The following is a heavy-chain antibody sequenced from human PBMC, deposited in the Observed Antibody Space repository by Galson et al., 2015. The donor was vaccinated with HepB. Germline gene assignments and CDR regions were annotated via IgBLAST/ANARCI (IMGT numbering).Heavy chain of an antibody. J-gene: IGHJ6*03. V-gene: IGHV1-69*13. D-gene: IGHD3-16*02. CDR2: IIPIFGTA. CDR1: GGTFSSYA. CDR3: AREGPIRLGELSTYYYYYYMDV. Sequence: SVKVSCKASGGTFSSYAISWVRQAPGQGLEWMGGIIPIFGTANYAQKFQGRVTITADESTSTAHMELSSLRSEDTAVYYCAREGPIRLGELSTYYYYYYMDVWGKGTTVTVSS.